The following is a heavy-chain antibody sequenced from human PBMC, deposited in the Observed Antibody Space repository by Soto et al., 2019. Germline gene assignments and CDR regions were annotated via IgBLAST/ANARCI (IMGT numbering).Heavy chain of an antibody. Sequence: QVQLQESGPGLVKPSETLSLSCSVSGGSISGHYWSWVRQTPGKGLEWIGYMYYSGSTNYNPSLKSRVTIGVDTSKNHFSLRLTSVTAADTAVYYCARGPYYDLIWNYYYMDVWGKGTTVTVSS. CDR1: GGSISGHY. V-gene: IGHV4-59*08. CDR3: ARGPYYDLIWNYYYMDV. J-gene: IGHJ6*03. D-gene: IGHD3-16*01. CDR2: MYYSGST.